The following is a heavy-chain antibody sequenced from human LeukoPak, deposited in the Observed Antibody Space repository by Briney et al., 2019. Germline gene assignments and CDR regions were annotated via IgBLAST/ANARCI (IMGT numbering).Heavy chain of an antibody. D-gene: IGHD6-13*01. J-gene: IGHJ4*02. CDR1: GFTFRSYG. CDR2: IWYDGSNK. V-gene: IGHV3-33*01. CDR3: ARESSSSWYVDY. Sequence: EPGGSLRLSCTASGFTFRSYGLHWVRQAPSKGLEWVAVIWYDGSNKYYADSVEGRFTISRNNSKNTLYLQMNSLRAEDTAVYYCARESSSSWYVDYWGQGILVTVSS.